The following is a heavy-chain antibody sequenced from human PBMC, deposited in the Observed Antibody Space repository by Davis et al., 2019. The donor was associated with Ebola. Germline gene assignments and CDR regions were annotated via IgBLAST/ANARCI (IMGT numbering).Heavy chain of an antibody. CDR2: IYSGGSI. J-gene: IGHJ4*02. CDR1: GFTVSSTY. Sequence: GESLKISCAASGFTVSSTYMSWVRQAPGKGLEWVSIIYSGGSIQYADSVKGRFTISRDNSKNTLYLQMNSLRAEDTAVYYCAKDRITVIRGVDFDYWGQGTLVTVSS. CDR3: AKDRITVIRGVDFDY. D-gene: IGHD3-10*01. V-gene: IGHV3-53*01.